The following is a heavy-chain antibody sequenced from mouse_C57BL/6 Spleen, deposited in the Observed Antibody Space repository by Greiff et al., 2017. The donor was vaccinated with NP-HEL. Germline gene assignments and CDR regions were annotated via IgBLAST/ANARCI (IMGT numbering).Heavy chain of an antibody. V-gene: IGHV1-69*01. CDR1: GYTFTSYW. J-gene: IGHJ2*01. CDR2: IDPSDSYT. CDR3: ARSDFDY. Sequence: VKLQQSGAELVMPGASVKLSCKASGYTFTSYWMHWVKQRPGQGLEWIGEIDPSDSYTNYNQKFKGKSTLTVDKSSSTAYMQLSSLTSEDSAVYYCARSDFDYWGQGTTLTVSS.